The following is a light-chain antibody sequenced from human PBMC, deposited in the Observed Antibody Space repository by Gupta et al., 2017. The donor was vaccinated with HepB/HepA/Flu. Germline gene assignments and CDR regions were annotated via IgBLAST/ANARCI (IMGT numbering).Light chain of an antibody. CDR1: KLGDKY. CDR3: QAWDSSTGLYV. V-gene: IGLV3-1*01. J-gene: IGLJ1*01. CDR2: QDS. Sequence: SYELTQPPSVSVSPGQTARITCPGDKLGDKYACWYQHKPGQSPVLVIYQDSKSPSGILKQFSGSNFRNKATLNISGTQAMDEADYYCQAWDSSTGLYVFGTGNKVTVL.